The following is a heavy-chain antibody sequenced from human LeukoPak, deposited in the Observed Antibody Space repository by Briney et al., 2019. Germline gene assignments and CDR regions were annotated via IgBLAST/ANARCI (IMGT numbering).Heavy chain of an antibody. D-gene: IGHD6-6*01. V-gene: IGHV1-18*01. J-gene: IGHJ4*02. Sequence: ASVKVSCEASGYTFTSYGISWVRQAPGQGLEWMAWISAYNGNTNYAQKFQGRVTMTTDTSTSTAYMELRSLRSDDTAVYYCARDLPYGSSDRTPFDYWGQGTLVTVSS. CDR1: GYTFTSYG. CDR3: ARDLPYGSSDRTPFDY. CDR2: ISAYNGNT.